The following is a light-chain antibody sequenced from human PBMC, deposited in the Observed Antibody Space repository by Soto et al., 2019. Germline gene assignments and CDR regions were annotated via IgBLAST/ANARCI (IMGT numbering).Light chain of an antibody. CDR1: SSNLGTHT. CDR2: STN. CDR3: AAWYDSLNGPV. Sequence: QSVLTQPPSASETPGQRVTLSCSGSSSNLGTHTVNWYQQVPGTAPKLLIYSTNQRPSGVPDRISGSKSGTSASLAISGLQSDDEADYYCAAWYDSLNGPVFGGGTKLTVL. J-gene: IGLJ2*01. V-gene: IGLV1-44*01.